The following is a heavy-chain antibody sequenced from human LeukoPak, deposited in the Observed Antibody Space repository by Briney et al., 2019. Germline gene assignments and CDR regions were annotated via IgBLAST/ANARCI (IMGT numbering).Heavy chain of an antibody. CDR2: IYYSGST. D-gene: IGHD5-12*01. Sequence: PSETLSLTCTVSGGSISSYYWSWIRQPPGKGLERIGYIYYSGSTNYNPSLKSRVTISVDTSKNQFSLKLSSVTAADTAVYYWARDPSRGYSGYVAFDIWGQGTMVTVSS. V-gene: IGHV4-59*01. CDR1: GGSISSYY. J-gene: IGHJ3*02. CDR3: ARDPSRGYSGYVAFDI.